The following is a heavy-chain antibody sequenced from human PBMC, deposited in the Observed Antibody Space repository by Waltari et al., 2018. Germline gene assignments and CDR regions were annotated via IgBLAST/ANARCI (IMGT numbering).Heavy chain of an antibody. CDR1: GGSISSGSYY. CDR2: IYTSGST. CDR3: ARGGRPQSSWYLSY. D-gene: IGHD6-13*01. Sequence: QVQLQESGPGLVKPSQTLSLTCTVSGGSISSGSYYWSWIRQPAGKGLEWIGRIYTSGSTNYNPSLKSRVTISVDTSKNQFSLKLSSVTAADTAVYYCARGGRPQSSWYLSYWGQGTLVTVSS. V-gene: IGHV4-61*02. J-gene: IGHJ4*02.